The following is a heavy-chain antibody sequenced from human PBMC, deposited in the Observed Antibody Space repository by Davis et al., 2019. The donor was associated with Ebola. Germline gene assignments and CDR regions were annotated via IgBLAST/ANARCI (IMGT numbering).Heavy chain of an antibody. Sequence: GESLKISCAASGFTFSSYGMHWVRQAPGKGLEWVAVISYDGSNKYYADSVKGRFTISRDNSKNTLYLQMNSLRAEDTAVYYCARGIGGDWTYWYFDLWGRGTLVTVSS. J-gene: IGHJ2*01. D-gene: IGHD2-21*02. CDR1: GFTFSSYG. CDR3: ARGIGGDWTYWYFDL. CDR2: ISYDGSNK. V-gene: IGHV3-30*03.